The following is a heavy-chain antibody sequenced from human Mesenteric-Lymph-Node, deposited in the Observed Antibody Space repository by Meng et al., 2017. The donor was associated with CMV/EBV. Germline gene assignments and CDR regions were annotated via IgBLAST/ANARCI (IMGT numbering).Heavy chain of an antibody. J-gene: IGHJ4*02. Sequence: GESLKISCKGSGYIFTDYWIGWVRQMPGTGLEWMGVIYAGDSDTRYSPSFQGQVTISVDKSITTAYLQWGSLKASDTAMYYCARHGTRERVADYWGQGTLVTVSS. V-gene: IGHV5-51*01. D-gene: IGHD1-1*01. CDR2: IYAGDSDT. CDR1: GYIFTDYW. CDR3: ARHGTRERVADY.